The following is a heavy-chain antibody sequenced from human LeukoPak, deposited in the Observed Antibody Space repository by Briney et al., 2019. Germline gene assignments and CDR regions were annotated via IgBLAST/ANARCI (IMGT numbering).Heavy chain of an antibody. V-gene: IGHV1-69*01. Sequence: ASVKVSCKASGGTFSSYAISWVRQAPGQGLEWMGGIIPIFGTANYAQKFQGRVTITADESTSTAYMELSSLRSEDTAVYYCARVARRYCSGGSCLTDWGQGTLVTVSS. J-gene: IGHJ4*02. CDR1: GGTFSSYA. CDR3: ARVARRYCSGGSCLTD. CDR2: IIPIFGTA. D-gene: IGHD2-15*01.